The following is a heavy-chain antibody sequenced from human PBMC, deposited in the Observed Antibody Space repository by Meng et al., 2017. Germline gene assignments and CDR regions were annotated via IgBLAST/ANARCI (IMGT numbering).Heavy chain of an antibody. Sequence: SVKVSCKASGGTFSSYAISWVRQAPGQGLEWMGGIIPIFGTANYAQKFQGRVTITTDESTSTAYMELSSLRSEDTAVYYCAISKYYYDSSGYYPIDYWGQGTPVTVAS. CDR2: IIPIFGTA. J-gene: IGHJ4*01. D-gene: IGHD3-22*01. V-gene: IGHV1-69*05. CDR1: GGTFSSYA. CDR3: AISKYYYDSSGYYPIDY.